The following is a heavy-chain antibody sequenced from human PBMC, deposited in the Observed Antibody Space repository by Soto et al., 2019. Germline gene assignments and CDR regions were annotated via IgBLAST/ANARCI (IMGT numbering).Heavy chain of an antibody. CDR1: GYSFTDYH. Sequence: QVQLVQSGAEVKKPGASVKVSCKASGYSFTDYHIQWVRQAPGQGLEWLGRINPKSGGTSTAQKFQGWVTMTTDTSISTASMELTRLTSDDTAIYYCARGDSTDCSNGVCSFFYNHDMDVWGQGTTVTVSS. D-gene: IGHD2-8*01. V-gene: IGHV1-2*04. CDR3: ARGDSTDCSNGVCSFFYNHDMDV. J-gene: IGHJ6*02. CDR2: INPKSGGT.